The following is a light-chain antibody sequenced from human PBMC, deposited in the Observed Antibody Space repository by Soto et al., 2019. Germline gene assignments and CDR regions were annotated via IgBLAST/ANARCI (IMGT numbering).Light chain of an antibody. V-gene: IGKV1-5*03. CDR3: QQYNPYSPYT. CDR1: QTVSSW. Sequence: DIQMTQFPSTLSASIGDRVTITCRASQTVSSWLAWYQQKPGKAPKLLIYKATNLESGVPSRFSGRGSGTEFTLTISSLQPDDFATYYCQQYNPYSPYTFVQGTRLEIK. J-gene: IGKJ2*01. CDR2: KAT.